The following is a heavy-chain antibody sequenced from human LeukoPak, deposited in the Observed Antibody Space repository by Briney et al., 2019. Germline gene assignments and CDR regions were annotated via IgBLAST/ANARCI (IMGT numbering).Heavy chain of an antibody. J-gene: IGHJ4*02. CDR2: IYYSGST. D-gene: IGHD1-1*01. V-gene: IGHV4-59*01. Sequence: SETLSLTCTVSGGSISSYYWSWIRQPPGKGLEWIGYIYYSGSTNYNASLTNRVTISVDTSKNQFSLKLSSVTAADTAVYYCARTSNWFDYWGQGTLVTVSS. CDR1: GGSISSYY. CDR3: ARTSNWFDY.